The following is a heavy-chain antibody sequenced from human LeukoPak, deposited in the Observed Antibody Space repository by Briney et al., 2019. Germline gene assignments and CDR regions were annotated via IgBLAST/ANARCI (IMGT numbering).Heavy chain of an antibody. J-gene: IGHJ2*01. D-gene: IGHD4-17*01. V-gene: IGHV3-30-3*01. CDR2: ISYDGSNK. CDR3: ARDYGDYLSTYFDL. CDR1: GFTFSSYA. Sequence: GGSLRLSCAASGFTFSSYAMHWVRQAPGKGLEWVAVISYDGSNKYYADSVKGRFTISRDNSKNTLYLQMNSLRAEDTAVYYCARDYGDYLSTYFDLWGRGTLVTVSS.